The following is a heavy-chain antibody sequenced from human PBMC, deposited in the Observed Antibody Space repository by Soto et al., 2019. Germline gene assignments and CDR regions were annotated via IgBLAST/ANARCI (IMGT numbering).Heavy chain of an antibody. CDR3: ARADVTIFGAGYYGMDV. V-gene: IGHV4-61*01. CDR1: GGSVNSDSYY. Sequence: QVQLQESGPGLVKPSETLSLTCTVSGGSVNSDSYYWSWIRQPPGKGLEWIGYIYYSGSTNYNPSLKSRVTKSADTSKNQFSLKRSSVTAADTAVYYCARADVTIFGAGYYGMDVWGQGTTVTVSS. CDR2: IYYSGST. D-gene: IGHD3-3*01. J-gene: IGHJ6*02.